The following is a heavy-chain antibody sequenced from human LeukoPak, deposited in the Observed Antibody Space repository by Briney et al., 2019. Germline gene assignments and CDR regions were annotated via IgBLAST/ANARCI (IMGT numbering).Heavy chain of an antibody. Sequence: GGSLRLSCAASGFTFSSHGMHWVRQAPGKGLEWVAVVWYDGSNKYYADSVKGRFTISRDNSKNALYLQMNSLRAEDTAVYYCAKDLLTGNDAFDIWGQGTMVTVSS. CDR1: GFTFSSHG. J-gene: IGHJ3*02. CDR3: AKDLLTGNDAFDI. CDR2: VWYDGSNK. V-gene: IGHV3-30*02. D-gene: IGHD7-27*01.